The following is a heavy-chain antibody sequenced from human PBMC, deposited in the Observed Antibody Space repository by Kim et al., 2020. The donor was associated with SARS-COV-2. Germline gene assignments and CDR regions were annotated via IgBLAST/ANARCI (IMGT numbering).Heavy chain of an antibody. V-gene: IGHV3-7*01. J-gene: IGHJ3*02. CDR2: IKQDGSEK. CDR3: AREYYGSGSYYVGEAFDI. CDR1: GFTFSSYW. Sequence: GGSLRLSCAASGFTFSSYWMSWVRQAPGKGLEWVANIKQDGSEKYYVDSVKGRFTISRDNAKNSLYLQMNSLRAEDTAVYYCAREYYGSGSYYVGEAFDIWGQGTMVTVSS. D-gene: IGHD3-10*01.